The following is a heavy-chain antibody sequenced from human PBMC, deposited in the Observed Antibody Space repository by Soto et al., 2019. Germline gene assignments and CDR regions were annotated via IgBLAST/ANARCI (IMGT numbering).Heavy chain of an antibody. Sequence: GESLKISCAASGFTFSSYSMNWVRQAPGKGLEWVSSISSSSSYIYYADSVKGRFTISRDNAKNSLYLQMNSLRAEDTAVYYCARAGLYCSSTSCYVGPRYYYYYMDVWGKGTTVTVSS. CDR3: ARAGLYCSSTSCYVGPRYYYYYMDV. CDR1: GFTFSSYS. D-gene: IGHD2-2*01. J-gene: IGHJ6*03. V-gene: IGHV3-21*01. CDR2: ISSSSSYI.